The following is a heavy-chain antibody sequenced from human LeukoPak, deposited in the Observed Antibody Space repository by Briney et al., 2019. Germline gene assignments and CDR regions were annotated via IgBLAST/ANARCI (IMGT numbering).Heavy chain of an antibody. Sequence: GGSLRLSCAASGFTFSNYNMNWVRQAPGKGLEWVSSISTSSNYRYYADSVKGRFTISRDNSKNTLYLQMNSLRAEDMAVYYCAKVPGYSSSRIGSGFDYWGQGTLVTVSS. CDR3: AKVPGYSSSRIGSGFDY. CDR2: ISTSSNYR. V-gene: IGHV3-21*01. D-gene: IGHD6-13*01. CDR1: GFTFSNYN. J-gene: IGHJ4*02.